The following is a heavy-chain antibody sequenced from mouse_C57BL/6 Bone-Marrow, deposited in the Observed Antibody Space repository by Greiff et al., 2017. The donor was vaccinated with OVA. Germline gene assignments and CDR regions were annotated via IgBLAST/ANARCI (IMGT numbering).Heavy chain of an antibody. J-gene: IGHJ4*01. V-gene: IGHV1-19*01. CDR2: INPYNGGT. CDR3: ASYYKGYAMDY. D-gene: IGHD2-12*01. Sequence: VQLQQPGAELVKPGASVKMSCKASGYTFTDYYMNWVKQSHGKSLEWIGVINPYNGGTSYNQKFKGKATLTVDKSSSTAYMELNSLTSEDSAVYYCASYYKGYAMDYWGQGTSVTVSS. CDR1: GYTFTDYY.